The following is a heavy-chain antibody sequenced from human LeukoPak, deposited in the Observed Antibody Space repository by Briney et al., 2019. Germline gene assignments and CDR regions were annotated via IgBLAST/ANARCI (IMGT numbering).Heavy chain of an antibody. J-gene: IGHJ4*02. CDR2: IKQDASEK. D-gene: IGHD1-14*01. Sequence: GGSLRLSCAASGFTFSTYWMGWVRQAPGKGLEWVANIKQDASEKYYVDSVKGRFTISRDNAKNSLYLQMNSLTAEDTAVYYCASGQDTCKAGREWGQRTLVTVSS. CDR1: GFTFSTYW. V-gene: IGHV3-7*03. CDR3: ASGQDTCKAGRE.